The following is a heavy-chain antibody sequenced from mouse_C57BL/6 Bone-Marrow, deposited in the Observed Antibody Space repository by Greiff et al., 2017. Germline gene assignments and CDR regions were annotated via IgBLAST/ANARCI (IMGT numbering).Heavy chain of an antibody. CDR3: ARSGGNDMGG. V-gene: IGHV1-82*01. CDR1: GYAFSSSW. J-gene: IGHJ4*01. CDR2: IYPGDGDT. Sequence: VKLVESGPELVKPGASVKISCKASGYAFSSSWMNWVKQRPGKGLEWIGRIYPGDGDTNYNGKFKGKTTLTANKSSSTAYMQLSSLTSEDSAVYFCARSGGNDMGGWGKGTSVTVAS.